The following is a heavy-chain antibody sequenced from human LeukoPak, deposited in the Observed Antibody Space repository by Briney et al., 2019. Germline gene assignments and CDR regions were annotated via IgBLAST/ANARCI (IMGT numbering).Heavy chain of an antibody. CDR2: IYPGDSET. CDR1: GYSFTSYW. V-gene: IGHV5-51*01. J-gene: IGHJ4*02. CDR3: ARLSYCGGDCHYSSYFDY. Sequence: GESLKISCKGSGYSFTSYWIGWVRQMPGKGLEWMGIIYPGDSETRYSPSFQGQVSISVDKSISIAYLQWSSLKASDTAMYYCARLSYCGGDCHYSSYFDYWGQGTLVSASS. D-gene: IGHD2-21*02.